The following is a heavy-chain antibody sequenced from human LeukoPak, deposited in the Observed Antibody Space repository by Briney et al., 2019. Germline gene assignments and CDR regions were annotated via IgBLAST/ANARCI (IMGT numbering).Heavy chain of an antibody. J-gene: IGHJ6*03. CDR2: FDPEDGET. CDR1: GYTLTELS. CDR3: ARGGSYYDSWSGYYTMDYYYYYHMDV. V-gene: IGHV1-24*01. Sequence: ASVKVSCKVSGYTLTELSMHWVRQAPGKGLEWMGGFDPEDGETIYAQKFQGRVTITRNTSISTAYMELSSLRSEDTAVYYCARGGSYYDSWSGYYTMDYYYYYHMDVWGKGTTVTVSS. D-gene: IGHD3-3*01.